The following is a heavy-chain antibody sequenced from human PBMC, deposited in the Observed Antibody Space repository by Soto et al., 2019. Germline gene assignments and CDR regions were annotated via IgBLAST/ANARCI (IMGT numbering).Heavy chain of an antibody. CDR3: ARDRSRYDSSGYPYRDFDY. V-gene: IGHV4-31*03. J-gene: IGHJ4*02. Sequence: QVQLQESGPGLVKPSQTLSLTCTVSGGSISSGGYYWSWIRQHPGKGLEWIGYIYYSGSTYYNPALNMRVTKSVYTSKNQFSLKLSSVTAADTAVYYCARDRSRYDSSGYPYRDFDYWGQGTLVTVSS. CDR2: IYYSGST. D-gene: IGHD3-22*01. CDR1: GGSISSGGYY.